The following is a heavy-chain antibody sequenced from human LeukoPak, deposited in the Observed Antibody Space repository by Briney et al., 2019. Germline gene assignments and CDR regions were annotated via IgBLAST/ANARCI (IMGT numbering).Heavy chain of an antibody. Sequence: PGGSLRLSCAASGFTFSSYAMHWVRQAPGKGLEWVSAISGSGGSTYYADSVKGRFTISRDNSKNTLYLQMNSLRAEDTAVYYCARTDIVLMVYAPNWYFDLWGRGTLVTVSS. V-gene: IGHV3-23*01. D-gene: IGHD2-8*01. CDR2: ISGSGGST. CDR1: GFTFSSYA. CDR3: ARTDIVLMVYAPNWYFDL. J-gene: IGHJ2*01.